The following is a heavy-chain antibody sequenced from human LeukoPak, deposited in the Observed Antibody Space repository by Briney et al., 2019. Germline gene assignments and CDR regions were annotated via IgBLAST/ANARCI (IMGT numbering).Heavy chain of an antibody. CDR1: GYTFTSYD. D-gene: IGHD5-12*01. Sequence: ASVKVSCKASGYTFTSYDISWVRQAPGQGLEWMGWITPYNSNTNYAQKLQGRVTMTTDTSTSTAYMELRSLRADDTAVYYCARDSHYSGYDWFVYWGQGTLVTVSS. V-gene: IGHV1-18*01. J-gene: IGHJ4*02. CDR2: ITPYNSNT. CDR3: ARDSHYSGYDWFVY.